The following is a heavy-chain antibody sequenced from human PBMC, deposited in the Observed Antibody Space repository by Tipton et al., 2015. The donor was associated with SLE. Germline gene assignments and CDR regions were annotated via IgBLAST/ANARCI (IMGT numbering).Heavy chain of an antibody. V-gene: IGHV4-59*01. CDR3: AREVGATFFDY. J-gene: IGHJ4*02. Sequence: TLSLTCAVYGGSFSGYYWSWIRQPPGKGLEWIGYIYYSGSTNYNPSLKSRVTISVDTSKNQFSLKLSSVTAADTAVYYCAREVGATFFDYWGQGTLVTVSS. CDR2: IYYSGST. CDR1: GGSFSGYY. D-gene: IGHD1-26*01.